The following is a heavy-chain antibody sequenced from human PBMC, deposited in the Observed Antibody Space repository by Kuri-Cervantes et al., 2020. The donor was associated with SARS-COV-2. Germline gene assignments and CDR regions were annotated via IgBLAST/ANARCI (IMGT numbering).Heavy chain of an antibody. CDR2: LSGSGVST. V-gene: IGHV3-23*01. J-gene: IGHJ4*02. CDR3: AKDWDSRGYYLFDH. Sequence: GESLKISCGGSGFTFSSNAMSWVRQAPGKGLEWVSGLSGSGVSTYYAESVKGRFTISRDNSKNTLYLQMNSLRAEDTAVYYCAKDWDSRGYYLFDHWGQGTLVTVSS. D-gene: IGHD3-22*01. CDR1: GFTFSSNA.